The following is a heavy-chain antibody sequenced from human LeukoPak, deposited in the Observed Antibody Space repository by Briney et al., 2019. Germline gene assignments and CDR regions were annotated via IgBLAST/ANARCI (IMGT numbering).Heavy chain of an antibody. V-gene: IGHV4-61*01. CDR3: ARVKAAGTGPDC. D-gene: IGHD6-13*01. Sequence: SETLSLTCTVSGASVSSTNYYWSWIRQPPGKGLEWVGFLSYSVHSDYNPSLKSRVTISVDTSKNQFSLRLSSVTAADTAIYYCARVKAAGTGPDCWGQGTLVTVSS. CDR1: GASVSSTNYY. J-gene: IGHJ4*02. CDR2: LSYSVHS.